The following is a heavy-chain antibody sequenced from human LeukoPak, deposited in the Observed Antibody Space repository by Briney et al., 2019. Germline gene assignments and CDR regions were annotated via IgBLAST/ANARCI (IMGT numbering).Heavy chain of an antibody. V-gene: IGHV4-39*01. D-gene: IGHD2-2*01. J-gene: IGHJ4*02. CDR2: INNIGAI. CDR1: GGSISSTSHY. Sequence: SETLSLTCAVSGGSISSTSHYWGWIRQPPGKGLEWIGSINNIGAIYYNPSLKSRVTMFVDTSNNQLSLKLNSLTAADTAVYYCARLSSPIVIVPTAVLDYWGQGTLVTVSS. CDR3: ARLSSPIVIVPTAVLDY.